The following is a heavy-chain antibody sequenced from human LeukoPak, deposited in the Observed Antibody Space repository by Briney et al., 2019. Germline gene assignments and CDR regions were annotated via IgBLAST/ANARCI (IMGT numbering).Heavy chain of an antibody. CDR2: IYYSGST. CDR1: GGSISSSSYY. D-gene: IGHD5-24*01. J-gene: IGHJ3*02. Sequence: PSETLSLTCTVSGGSISSSSYYWGWIRQPPGKGLEWIGSIYYSGSTNYNPSLKSRVTISVDTSKNQFSLKLSSVTAADTAVYYCASYAPMRWLQARGAFDIWGQGTMVTVSS. V-gene: IGHV4-39*07. CDR3: ASYAPMRWLQARGAFDI.